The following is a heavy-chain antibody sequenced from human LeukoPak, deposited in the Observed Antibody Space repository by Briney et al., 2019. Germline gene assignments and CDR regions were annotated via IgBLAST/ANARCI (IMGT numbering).Heavy chain of an antibody. CDR2: VSSSGSTI. CDR3: ARRPCSGGTCYHDY. CDR1: GFTFSIYE. J-gene: IGHJ4*02. D-gene: IGHD2-15*01. Sequence: PGGSLRLSCAASGFTFSIYEMNWVRQAPGKGLEWVSYVSSSGSTIYYADSVKGRFTSSRDNAKNSLYLQMNSLRAEDTGVYYCARRPCSGGTCYHDYWGQGTPVTVSS. V-gene: IGHV3-48*03.